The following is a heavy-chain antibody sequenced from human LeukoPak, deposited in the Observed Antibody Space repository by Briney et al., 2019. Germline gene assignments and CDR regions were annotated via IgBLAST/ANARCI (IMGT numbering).Heavy chain of an antibody. V-gene: IGHV1-69*04. J-gene: IGHJ6*02. CDR2: IIPILGIA. D-gene: IGHD2-2*01. CDR3: ARVGCSSTSCYGYYYYGMDV. CDR1: GGTFSSYA. Sequence: ASVKVSCKAPGGTFSSYAISWVRQAPGQGLEWMGRIIPILGIANYAQKFQGRVTITADKSTSTAYMELSSLRSEDTAVYYCARVGCSSTSCYGYYYYGMDVWGQGTTVTVSS.